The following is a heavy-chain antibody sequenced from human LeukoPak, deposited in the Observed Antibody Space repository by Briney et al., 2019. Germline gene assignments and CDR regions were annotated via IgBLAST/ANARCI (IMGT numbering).Heavy chain of an antibody. V-gene: IGHV3-23*01. CDR2: ISGRGNRP. J-gene: IGHJ4*02. CDR3: AKDADISMELVVITSFDS. Sequence: GGSLRLSCAASGFTFTDYYMNWVRQTPGKGLEWVSAISGRGNRPCHADSVMGRFTISRDNSKNMLYLQMNSLRAEDTALYYCAKDADISMELVVITSFDSWGQGTLVTVSS. D-gene: IGHD3-22*01. CDR1: GFTFTDYY.